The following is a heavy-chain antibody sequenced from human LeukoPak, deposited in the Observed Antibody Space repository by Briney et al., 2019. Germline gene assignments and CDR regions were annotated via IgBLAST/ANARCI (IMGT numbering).Heavy chain of an antibody. J-gene: IGHJ3*02. V-gene: IGHV3-66*01. CDR1: GFSVSNNY. Sequence: WGSLRLSCAASGFSVSNNYMTWVRQAPGKGLEWVSVIYSGGTTYYADSVKGRFTISRDNSKNTVYLQMNSLRAEDTAVYYCAKDKGGWSSDAFDIWGQGTMVTVSS. CDR3: AKDKGGWSSDAFDI. D-gene: IGHD6-19*01. CDR2: IYSGGTT.